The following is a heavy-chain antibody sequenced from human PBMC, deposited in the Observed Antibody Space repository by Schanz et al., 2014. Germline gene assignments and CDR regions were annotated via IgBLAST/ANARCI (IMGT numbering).Heavy chain of an antibody. Sequence: QVQLVESGGGVVQPGRSLRLSCAASGFTVRSYAMHWVRQAPGKGLEWVAAISYDGSNQYYTDSVKGRFTVSRDNSKNTVYLQMNSLRAEDTAVYYCAKEESPPSRVDYWGQGTLVTVSP. CDR2: ISYDGSNQ. V-gene: IGHV3-30*04. CDR3: AKEESPPSRVDY. J-gene: IGHJ4*02. CDR1: GFTVRSYA.